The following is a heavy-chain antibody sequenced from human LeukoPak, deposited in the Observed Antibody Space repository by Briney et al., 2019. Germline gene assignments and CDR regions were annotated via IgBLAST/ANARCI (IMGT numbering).Heavy chain of an antibody. D-gene: IGHD6-19*01. V-gene: IGHV3-30*18. CDR1: GFTFSSYG. CDR2: ISYDGSNK. CDR3: AKRKYPGIAVAGIDY. J-gene: IGHJ4*02. Sequence: HSGRSLRLSCAASGFTFSSYGMHRVRQAPGKGLEWVAVISYDGSNKYYADSVKGRFTISRDNSKNTLYLQMNSLRAEDTAVYYCAKRKYPGIAVAGIDYWGQGTLVTVSS.